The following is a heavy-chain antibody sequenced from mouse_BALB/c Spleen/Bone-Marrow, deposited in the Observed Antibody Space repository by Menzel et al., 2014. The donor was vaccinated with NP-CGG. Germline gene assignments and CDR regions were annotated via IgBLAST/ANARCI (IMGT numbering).Heavy chain of an antibody. CDR1: RYSITSDYA. D-gene: IGHD2-1*01. CDR3: ATLYGNYDYAMDY. Sequence: EVKLQESGPGLVKPSQSLSLTCTVTRYSITSDYAWNWIRQFPGNKLEWMGYISYSGSTSYHPSLKSRISITRDTSKNQFFLQLNSVTIEDTATYFCATLYGNYDYAMDYWGQGTSVTVSS. V-gene: IGHV3-2*02. J-gene: IGHJ4*01. CDR2: ISYSGST.